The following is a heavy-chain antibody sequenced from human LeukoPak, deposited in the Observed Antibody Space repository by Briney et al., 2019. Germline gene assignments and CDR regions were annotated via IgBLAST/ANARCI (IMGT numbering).Heavy chain of an antibody. CDR2: IIPILGIA. V-gene: IGHV1-69*04. D-gene: IGHD5-12*01. CDR1: GGTFSSYA. J-gene: IGHJ4*02. Sequence: SVKVSCKASGGTFSSYAISWVRQAPGQGLEWMGRIIPILGIANYAQKFQGRVTITADKSTSTAYMELSSLRSEDTAVYYCARAYGGYSGYEGYWGQGTLVTVSS. CDR3: ARAYGGYSGYEGY.